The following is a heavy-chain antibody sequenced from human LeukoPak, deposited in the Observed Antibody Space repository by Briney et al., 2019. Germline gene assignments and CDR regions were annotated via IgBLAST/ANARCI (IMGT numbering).Heavy chain of an antibody. CDR1: GFTFSSYW. J-gene: IGHJ6*03. CDR3: ARGGYSSGYPYYMDV. CDR2: IKQDGSEK. D-gene: IGHD6-19*01. V-gene: IGHV3-7*01. Sequence: GGSRRLSCAASGFTFSSYWMSWVRQAPGKGLEWVANIKQDGSEKYYVDSVKGRFTISRDNAKNSLYLQMNSLRAEDTAVYYCARGGYSSGYPYYMDVWGKGTTVTVSS.